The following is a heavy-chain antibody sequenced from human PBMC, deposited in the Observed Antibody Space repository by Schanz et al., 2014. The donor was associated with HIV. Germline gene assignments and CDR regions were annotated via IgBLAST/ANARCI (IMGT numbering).Heavy chain of an antibody. Sequence: PGGSLRLSCAASGFNFNNYAMTWVRQAPGKGLEWVSSISESGGRSYYADSVNGRFTISRDNSKNTLYLQMTTLRTEDTAVYYCAKPEYDSRGNSQSHFDSWGQGTLVTVSS. D-gene: IGHD3-22*01. CDR2: ISESGGRS. J-gene: IGHJ4*02. V-gene: IGHV3-23*01. CDR1: GFNFNNYA. CDR3: AKPEYDSRGNSQSHFDS.